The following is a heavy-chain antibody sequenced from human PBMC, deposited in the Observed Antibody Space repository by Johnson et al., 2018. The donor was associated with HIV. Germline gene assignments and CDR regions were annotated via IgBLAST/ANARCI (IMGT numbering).Heavy chain of an antibody. Sequence: VQLVESGGGLIQSGGSLRLSCAASGFTVNTNYMSWVRQAPGKGLEWVSVISSGGSTYYADSVKGRFTISRDNSKNTLYLQMNSLRAEDTAVYYCAVGKYCSSTSGYMEDAFDIWGQGTMVTVSS. V-gene: IGHV3-53*01. CDR3: AVGKYCSSTSGYMEDAFDI. D-gene: IGHD2-2*02. CDR1: GFTVNTNY. CDR2: ISSGGST. J-gene: IGHJ3*02.